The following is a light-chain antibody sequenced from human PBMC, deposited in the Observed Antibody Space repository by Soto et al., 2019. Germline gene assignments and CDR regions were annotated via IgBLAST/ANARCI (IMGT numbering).Light chain of an antibody. Sequence: EIVLTQSPGTLSLSPGKKAPLSSRASQSVSSSYLAWYQQKPGQAPRLLIYGASSRATGIPDRFSGSGSGTDFTLTISRLEPEDFAVYYCQQYGSSPWTFGQGTKVDIK. CDR2: GAS. J-gene: IGKJ1*01. CDR1: QSVSSSY. CDR3: QQYGSSPWT. V-gene: IGKV3-20*01.